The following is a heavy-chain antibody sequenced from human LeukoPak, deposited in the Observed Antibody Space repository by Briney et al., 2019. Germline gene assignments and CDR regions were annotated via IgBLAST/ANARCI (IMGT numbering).Heavy chain of an antibody. Sequence: SETLSLTCTVSGGSISSYYWSWIRQPPGKGLEWIGYIYTSGSTNYNPSLKSRVTISVDTSKNQFSLKLSSVTAADTAVYYCARLDYSNYGFQYYYYYMDVWGKGTTVTVSS. D-gene: IGHD4-11*01. J-gene: IGHJ6*03. CDR2: IYTSGST. CDR3: ARLDYSNYGFQYYYYYMDV. V-gene: IGHV4-4*09. CDR1: GGSISSYY.